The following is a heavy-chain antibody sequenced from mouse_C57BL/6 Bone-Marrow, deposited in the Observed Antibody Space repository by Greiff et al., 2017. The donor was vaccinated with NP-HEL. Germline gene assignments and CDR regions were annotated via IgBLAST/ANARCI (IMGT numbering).Heavy chain of an antibody. CDR1: GFSLTSYG. Sequence: QVQLQQSGPGLVQPSQSLSITCTVSGFSLTSYGVHWVRQSPGKGLEWLGVIWRGGSTDYNAAFMSRLSITKDNSKSQVFFKMNSLQADDTAIYYCAKKEGEPMVNTHWYFDVWGTGTTVTVSS. CDR2: IWRGGST. D-gene: IGHD2-2*01. V-gene: IGHV2-5*01. CDR3: AKKEGEPMVNTHWYFDV. J-gene: IGHJ1*03.